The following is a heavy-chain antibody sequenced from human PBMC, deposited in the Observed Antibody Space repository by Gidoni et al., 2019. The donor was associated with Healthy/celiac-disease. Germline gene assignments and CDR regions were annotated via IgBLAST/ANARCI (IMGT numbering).Heavy chain of an antibody. D-gene: IGHD6-13*01. CDR1: GFTFSSYW. CDR3: ARDRGAAAGTEDNFQH. V-gene: IGHV3-7*01. J-gene: IGHJ1*01. CDR2: IKQDGSEK. Sequence: EVQLVESGGGLVQPGGSLRPSCAASGFTFSSYWMSWVRQAPGKGLEWVANIKQDGSEKYYVDSVKGRFTISRDNAKNSLYLQMNSLRAEDTAVYYCARDRGAAAGTEDNFQHWGQGTLVTVSS.